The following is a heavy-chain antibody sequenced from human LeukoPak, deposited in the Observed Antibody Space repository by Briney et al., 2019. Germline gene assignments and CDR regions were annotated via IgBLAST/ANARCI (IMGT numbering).Heavy chain of an antibody. D-gene: IGHD2-15*01. V-gene: IGHV3-48*01. CDR2: ISSSSTTT. CDR3: ARGGVVGAINYFDY. CDR1: GFTFSSYS. J-gene: IGHJ4*02. Sequence: GGSLRLSCAASGFTFSSYSMSWVRRAPAKGLEWISYISSSSTTTHYADSVKGRFTISRDNSKNTLNLQMNSLRAEDTAVYYCARGGVVGAINYFDYWGRGTLVSVSS.